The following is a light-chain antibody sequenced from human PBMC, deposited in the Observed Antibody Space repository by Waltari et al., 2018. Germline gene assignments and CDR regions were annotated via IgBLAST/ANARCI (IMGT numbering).Light chain of an antibody. CDR1: QSVSVY. CDR2: DAS. J-gene: IGKJ4*01. V-gene: IGKV3-11*01. Sequence: EIVLTQSPATLSLSPGERATLSCRASQSVSVYLAWYQQKPGQAPRLLIFDASSTATGIPARFSGSGSGTDFTLTISSLEPEDFAVYYCQQRSNGLTFGGGTRVEIK. CDR3: QQRSNGLT.